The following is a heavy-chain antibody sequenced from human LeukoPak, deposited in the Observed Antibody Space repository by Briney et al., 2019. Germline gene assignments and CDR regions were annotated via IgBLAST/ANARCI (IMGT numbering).Heavy chain of an antibody. CDR3: ARGPMVRGLITYAEYLQH. D-gene: IGHD3-10*01. V-gene: IGHV1-69*01. CDR1: GGTFISYA. CDR2: IIPIFGTA. Sequence: SVKVSCKASGGTFISYAISWVRQAPGQGLEWMGGIIPIFGTANYAQKFQGRVTITADESTSTAFMELSSLKSEDTAVYYCARGPMVRGLITYAEYLQHWGQGTLVTVSS. J-gene: IGHJ1*01.